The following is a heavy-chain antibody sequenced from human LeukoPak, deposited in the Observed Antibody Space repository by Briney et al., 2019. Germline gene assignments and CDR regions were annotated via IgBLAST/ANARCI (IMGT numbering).Heavy chain of an antibody. D-gene: IGHD2-2*01. CDR2: INPNSGDT. Sequence: ASVKVSCKASGYSFTGCFMQWVRKAPGQGLEWMGWINPNSGDTNYAQKFQGRVTITADKSTSTAYMELSSLRSEDTAVYYCFVGSTQYRSSTSCRRGSIDYWGQGTLVTVSS. V-gene: IGHV1-2*02. CDR3: FVGSTQYRSSTSCRRGSIDY. CDR1: GYSFTGCF. J-gene: IGHJ4*02.